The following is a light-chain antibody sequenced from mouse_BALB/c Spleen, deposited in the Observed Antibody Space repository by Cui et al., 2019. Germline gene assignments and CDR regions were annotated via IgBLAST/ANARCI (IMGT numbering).Light chain of an antibody. CDR1: ENIYSN. CDR3: QHFWGTPWT. Sequence: DIQMPQSPASLSVSVGETVTITCRASENIYSNLAWYQQKQGKSPQLLVYAATNLADGVPSRFRGSGSGTQYSLKINSLQSEDFGSYYCQHFWGTPWTFGGGTKLEIK. CDR2: AAT. V-gene: IGKV12-46*01. J-gene: IGKJ1*01.